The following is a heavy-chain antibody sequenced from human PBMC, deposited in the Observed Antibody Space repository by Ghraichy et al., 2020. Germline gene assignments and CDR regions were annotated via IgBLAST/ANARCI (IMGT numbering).Heavy chain of an antibody. CDR2: ISYDGSNK. V-gene: IGHV3-30*04. CDR3: ARDPICAVTTTAGGYFDY. D-gene: IGHD4-11*01. J-gene: IGHJ4*02. Sequence: GALRLSCAASGFTFSSYAMHWVRQAPGKGLEWVAVISYDGSNKYYADSVKGRFTISRDNSKNTLYLQMNSLRAEDTAVYYCARDPICAVTTTAGGYFDYWGQGTLVTVSS. CDR1: GFTFSSYA.